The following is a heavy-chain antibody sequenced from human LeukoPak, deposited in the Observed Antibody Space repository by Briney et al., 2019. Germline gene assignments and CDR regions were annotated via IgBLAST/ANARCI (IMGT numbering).Heavy chain of an antibody. CDR1: GGSISSYY. J-gene: IGHJ4*02. V-gene: IGHV4-59*08. D-gene: IGHD5-24*01. Sequence: KPSETLSLTCTVSGGSISSYYWSWIRQPPGKGLEWIGYIYYSGSTNYNPSLKSRVTISVDASKNQFSLKLSSVTAADTAVYYCARRARDGYSYLDYWGQGTLVTVSS. CDR2: IYYSGST. CDR3: ARRARDGYSYLDY.